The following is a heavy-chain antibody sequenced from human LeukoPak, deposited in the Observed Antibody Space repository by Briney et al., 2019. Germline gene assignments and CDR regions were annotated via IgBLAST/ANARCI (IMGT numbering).Heavy chain of an antibody. D-gene: IGHD3-16*01. V-gene: IGHV3-23*01. CDR1: GFTFSSYW. J-gene: IGHJ4*02. CDR2: ISGSGTGT. Sequence: GGSLRLSCAASGFTFSSYWMSWVRQAPGKGLEWVSTISGSGTGTYYADSVKGRFTISRDNSKNTLHLQMNSLRAEDTAIYYCAKGGGRDWPFDYWGQGTLVTVSS. CDR3: AKGGGRDWPFDY.